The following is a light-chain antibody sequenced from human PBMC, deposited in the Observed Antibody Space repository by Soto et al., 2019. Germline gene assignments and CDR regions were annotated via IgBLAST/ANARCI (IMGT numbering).Light chain of an antibody. CDR3: QQYNHWPRP. V-gene: IGKV3-15*01. J-gene: IGKJ1*01. CDR2: GAS. CDR1: QSVSSK. Sequence: EMVVTQSPAILSVSPGERATISCRASQSVSSKMAWYQQTPGQATRLLIYGASTRATGIPARLSGSGSGTEFTRTITSLQSEDFAVYYCQQYNHWPRPFGQGTRVEIK.